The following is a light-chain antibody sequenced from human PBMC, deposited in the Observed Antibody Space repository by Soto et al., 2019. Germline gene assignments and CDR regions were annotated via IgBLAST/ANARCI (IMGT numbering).Light chain of an antibody. V-gene: IGKV1-5*03. Sequence: DIQMTQSPSTLSASVGDRATITCRASQSINNWLAWYQQKPGKAPNLLIYKASSLESGVPSRFSGSGSGTGFTLTISSLQPEDFTTYYCQQYATYPYTFGGGTKVEIK. J-gene: IGKJ4*01. CDR2: KAS. CDR1: QSINNW. CDR3: QQYATYPYT.